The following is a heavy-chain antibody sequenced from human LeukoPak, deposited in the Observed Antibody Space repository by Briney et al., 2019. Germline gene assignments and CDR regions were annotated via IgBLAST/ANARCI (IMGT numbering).Heavy chain of an antibody. CDR2: ISGIGGSI. J-gene: IGHJ3*02. CDR1: GFTFSNYA. V-gene: IGHV3-23*01. Sequence: GGSLRLSCAASGFTFSNYAMSWVRQAPGKGLEWVSTISGIGGSISYADAVKGRFTISRDNSKNTLHLQMSSLRAEDTAVFYCAKLRGSSFGAFDIWGQGTKVTVSS. D-gene: IGHD1-26*01. CDR3: AKLRGSSFGAFDI.